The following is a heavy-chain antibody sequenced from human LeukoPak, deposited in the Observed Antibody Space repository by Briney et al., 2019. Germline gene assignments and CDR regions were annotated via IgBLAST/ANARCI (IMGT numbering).Heavy chain of an antibody. D-gene: IGHD2-15*01. Sequence: PSETLSLTCAVHGGSLTAYSWAWVSQSPGEGLEWIGETNQVERPIFNRCLGSRFSISLEASRNQFFLQLASVAAADTALYYCARGRATPSRLFFDFSFMDVWGPGTPVTVSS. J-gene: IGHJ6*02. CDR3: ARGRATPSRLFFDFSFMDV. CDR2: TNQVERP. CDR1: GGSLTAYS. V-gene: IGHV4-34*01.